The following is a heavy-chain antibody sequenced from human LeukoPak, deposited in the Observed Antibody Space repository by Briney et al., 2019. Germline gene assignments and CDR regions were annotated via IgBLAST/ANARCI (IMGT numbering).Heavy chain of an antibody. Sequence: GGSLRLSCAASGFTFSNAWMSWVRQAPGKGLEWVGRIKSKTDGGTTDYAAPVKGRFTISRDNSKNTLYLQMNSLRAEDAALYYCAKDRYSGNYHQSGDFSYWGQGTLVTVSS. CDR3: AKDRYSGNYHQSGDFSY. V-gene: IGHV3-15*01. CDR2: IKSKTDGGTT. CDR1: GFTFSNAW. D-gene: IGHD1-26*01. J-gene: IGHJ4*02.